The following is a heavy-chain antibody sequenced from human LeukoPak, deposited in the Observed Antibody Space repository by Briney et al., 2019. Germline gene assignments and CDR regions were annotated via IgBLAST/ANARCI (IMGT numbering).Heavy chain of an antibody. CDR1: GYTFTSYD. Sequence: ASVKVSCKASGYTFTSYDINWVRQAPGQGLEWMGWISAYNGNTNYAQKLQGRVTMTTDTSTSTAYMELRSLRSDDTAVYYCARDPPPLGIAAAGTPKRTFDYWGQGTLVTVSS. J-gene: IGHJ4*02. CDR3: ARDPPPLGIAAAGTPKRTFDY. CDR2: ISAYNGNT. D-gene: IGHD6-13*01. V-gene: IGHV1-18*01.